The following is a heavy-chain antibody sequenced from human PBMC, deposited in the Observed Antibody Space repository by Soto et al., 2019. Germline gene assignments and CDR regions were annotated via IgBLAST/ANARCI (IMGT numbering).Heavy chain of an antibody. V-gene: IGHV5-10-1*01. J-gene: IGHJ6*02. CDR1: GCSFPGYW. CDR3: ARVVVPAAILRRGYYYGMDV. D-gene: IGHD2-2*02. CDR2: IDPSDSYT. Sequence: GESLKISCKGLGCSFPGYWISWVGQRPGKAREGMGRIDPSDSYTNYSPSFQGHVTISADKSISTAYLQWSSLKASDTAMYYCARVVVPAAILRRGYYYGMDVWGQGTTVTVSS.